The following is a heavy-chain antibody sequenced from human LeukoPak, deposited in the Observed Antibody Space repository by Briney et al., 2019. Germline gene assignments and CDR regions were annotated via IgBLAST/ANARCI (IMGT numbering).Heavy chain of an antibody. CDR1: GGSISSYY. V-gene: IGHV4-59*01. CDR3: ARVGDFWSGQELDY. Sequence: PSETLSLXCTVSGGSISSYYWSWIRLPPGKGLESIGYIYYSGSTNYNPSLKSRVSISVDTSKNQFSLKLSSVTAADTAVYYCARVGDFWSGQELDYWGQGTLVTVSS. CDR2: IYYSGST. J-gene: IGHJ4*02. D-gene: IGHD3-3*01.